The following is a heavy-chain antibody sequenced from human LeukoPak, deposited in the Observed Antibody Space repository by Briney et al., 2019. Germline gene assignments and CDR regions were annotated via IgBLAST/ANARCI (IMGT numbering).Heavy chain of an antibody. V-gene: IGHV4-30-2*01. J-gene: IGHJ4*02. CDR2: IYHSGST. Sequence: SQTLSLTCAVSGGSISSGGYSWSWIRQPPGKGLEWIGYIYHSGSTYYNPSLKSRVTISVGRSKNQFSLKLSSVTAADTAVYYCARDTTYYYDSSGYYYSAYFDYWGQGTLVTVSS. CDR1: GGSISSGGYS. CDR3: ARDTTYYYDSSGYYYSAYFDY. D-gene: IGHD3-22*01.